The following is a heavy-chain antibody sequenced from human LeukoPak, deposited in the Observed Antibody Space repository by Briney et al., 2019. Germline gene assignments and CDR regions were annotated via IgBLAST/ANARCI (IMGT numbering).Heavy chain of an antibody. CDR1: GFTFSTYS. J-gene: IGHJ5*02. V-gene: IGHV3-21*01. CDR3: AREAAERKNWFDP. Sequence: GGSLRLSCAASGFTFSTYSMNWVRQAPGQGLEWVSSISSSSSYIYYADSVKGRFTISRDNAKNSLYLQMNSLRAEDTAVYYCAREAAERKNWFDPWGQGALVTVSS. D-gene: IGHD6-13*01. CDR2: ISSSSSYI.